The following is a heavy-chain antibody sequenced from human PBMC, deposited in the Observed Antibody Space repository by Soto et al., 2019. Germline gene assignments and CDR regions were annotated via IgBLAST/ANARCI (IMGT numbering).Heavy chain of an antibody. CDR3: AKDGYMVRGVILTRTWFDP. J-gene: IGHJ5*02. V-gene: IGHV3-9*01. Sequence: PGGSLRLSCAASGFTFDDYAMHWVRQAPGKGLEWVSGISWNSGSIGYADSVKGRFTISRDNAKNSLYLQMNSLRAEDTALYYCAKDGYMVRGVILTRTWFDPWGQGTLVTVSS. CDR1: GFTFDDYA. CDR2: ISWNSGSI. D-gene: IGHD3-10*01.